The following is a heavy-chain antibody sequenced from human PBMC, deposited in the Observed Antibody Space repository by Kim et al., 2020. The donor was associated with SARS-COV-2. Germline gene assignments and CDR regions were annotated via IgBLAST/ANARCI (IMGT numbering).Heavy chain of an antibody. D-gene: IGHD2-2*01. J-gene: IGHJ4*02. V-gene: IGHV3-7*01. Sequence: GGSLRLSCAASGFTFSSYWMSWVRQAPVKGLEWVANIKQDGSEKYYVDSVKGRFTISRDNAKNSLYLQMNSLRAEDTAVYYCAREYCSSTSCYGTPCAWYSSSSFDYWGQGTLVTVSS. CDR3: AREYCSSTSCYGTPCAWYSSSSFDY. CDR1: GFTFSSYW. CDR2: IKQDGSEK.